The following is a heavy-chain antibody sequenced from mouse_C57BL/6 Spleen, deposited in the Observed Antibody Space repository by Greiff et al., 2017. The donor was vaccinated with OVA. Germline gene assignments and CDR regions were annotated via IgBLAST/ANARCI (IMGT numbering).Heavy chain of an antibody. J-gene: IGHJ2*01. CDR1: GYTFTSYW. D-gene: IGHD4-1*01. Sequence: VQLQQPGAELVMPGASVKLSCKASGYTFTSYWMPWVKQRPGQGLEWIGEIDPSDSYTNYNQKFKGKSTLTVDKSSSTAYMQLSSLTSEDSAVYYCARYWDGCLDYWGQGTTLTVSS. V-gene: IGHV1-69*01. CDR2: IDPSDSYT. CDR3: ARYWDGCLDY.